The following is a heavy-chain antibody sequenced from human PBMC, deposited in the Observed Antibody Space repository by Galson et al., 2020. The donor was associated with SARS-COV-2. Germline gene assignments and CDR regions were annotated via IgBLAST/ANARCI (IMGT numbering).Heavy chain of an antibody. CDR3: AKAGYGGYRSHFDY. J-gene: IGHJ4*02. D-gene: IGHD5-12*01. CDR2: ISYDGSNK. Sequence: SLKISCAASGFTFSSYGMHWVRQAPGKGLEWVAVISYDGSNKYYADSVKGRFTISRDNSKNTLYLQMNSLRAEDTAVYYCAKAGYGGYRSHFDYWGQGTLVTVSS. V-gene: IGHV3-30*18. CDR1: GFTFSSYG.